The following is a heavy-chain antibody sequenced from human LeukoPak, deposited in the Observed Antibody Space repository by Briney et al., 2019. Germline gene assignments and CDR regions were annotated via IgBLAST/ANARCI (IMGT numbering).Heavy chain of an antibody. CDR2: IIPELDVA. J-gene: IGHJ3*01. V-gene: IGHV1-69*04. Sequence: SVKVSCQAPGDNFRSYVITWVRQAPGQGLEWMGRIIPELDVANLAQVFKGRVTITADKSTNTAHMELSGLRSDDTAVYYCAREGVYSPDGSGYHRHAFDVWGKGTVVIVSS. CDR3: AREGVYSPDGSGYHRHAFDV. D-gene: IGHD3-22*01. CDR1: GDNFRSYV.